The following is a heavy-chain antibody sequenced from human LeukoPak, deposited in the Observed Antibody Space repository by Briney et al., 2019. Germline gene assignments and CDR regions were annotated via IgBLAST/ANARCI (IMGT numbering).Heavy chain of an antibody. Sequence: ASVKVSCMASGYTFTSYGISWVRQAPGQGVEWMGWIIVYNGNTNYAQKLQGRVTMTTDTSTSTAYMELRSLRSDVTAVDYCARDGRFLEWLLSPIRAFDPWGQGTLVTVSS. CDR1: GYTFTSYG. J-gene: IGHJ5*02. CDR2: IIVYNGNT. V-gene: IGHV1-18*01. D-gene: IGHD3-3*01. CDR3: ARDGRFLEWLLSPIRAFDP.